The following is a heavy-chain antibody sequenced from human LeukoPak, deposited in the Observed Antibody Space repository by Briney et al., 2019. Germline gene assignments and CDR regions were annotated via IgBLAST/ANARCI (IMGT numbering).Heavy chain of an antibody. Sequence: GGSLRLSCAAYGFTFSDYYMSWIRQAPGKGLEWVSYISSSGSTIYYADSVKGRFTISRDNAKNSLYLQMNSLRAEDTAVYYCAGGYSSSWYYFDYWGQGTLVTVSS. CDR2: ISSSGSTI. D-gene: IGHD6-13*01. CDR1: GFTFSDYY. J-gene: IGHJ4*02. CDR3: AGGYSSSWYYFDY. V-gene: IGHV3-11*01.